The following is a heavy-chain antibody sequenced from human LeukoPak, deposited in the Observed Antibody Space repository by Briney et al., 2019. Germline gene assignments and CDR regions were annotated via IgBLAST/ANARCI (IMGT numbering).Heavy chain of an antibody. V-gene: IGHV3-30*02. CDR2: IQSDGTNK. CDR3: AKDASSVWYFSYFDF. CDR1: GFIFSSYG. J-gene: IGHJ4*02. Sequence: GGSLRLPCAASGFIFSSYGMHWVRQAPGKGLEWVAFIQSDGTNKYYTDSVKGRFTVSRDNSKNTLYLQMDSLRPEDTAVYYCAKDASSVWYFSYFDFWGQGTLVTVSS. D-gene: IGHD6-19*01.